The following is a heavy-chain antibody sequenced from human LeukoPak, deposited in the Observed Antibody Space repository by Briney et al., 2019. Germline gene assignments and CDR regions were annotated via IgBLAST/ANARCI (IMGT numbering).Heavy chain of an antibody. J-gene: IGHJ4*02. CDR2: IYYSGST. D-gene: IGHD5-18*01. CDR3: ARGIQLWFPYFDY. CDR1: GGSISSYY. V-gene: IGHV4-59*01. Sequence: SETLSLTCTVSGGSISSYYWSWIRQPPGKGLEWIGYIYYSGSTNYNPSLKSRVTISVDTSKNQFSLKLSSVTAADTAVYYCARGIQLWFPYFDYWGQGTLVTVSS.